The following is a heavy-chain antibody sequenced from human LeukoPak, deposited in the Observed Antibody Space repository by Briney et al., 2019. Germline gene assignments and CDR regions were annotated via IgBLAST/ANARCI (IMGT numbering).Heavy chain of an antibody. J-gene: IGHJ4*02. CDR1: GFTFSSYA. CDR2: ISGSGGST. V-gene: IGHV3-23*01. CDR3: AKDKFVQSGFDY. D-gene: IGHD4-11*01. Sequence: GGSLRLSCAASGFTFSSYAMSWVRQAPGKGLEWVSAISGSGGSTYYADSVKGRITISRDNSKNTLYLQMNSLRAEDTAVYSCAKDKFVQSGFDYWGQGTLVTVSS.